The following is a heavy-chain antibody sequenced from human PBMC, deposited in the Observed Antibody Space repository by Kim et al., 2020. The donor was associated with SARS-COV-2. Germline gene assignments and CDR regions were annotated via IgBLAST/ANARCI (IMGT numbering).Heavy chain of an antibody. J-gene: IGHJ3*01. Sequence: GGSLRLSCVASGFTFSDDHMDWVRQAPGKGLEWVGLIRKKSNSYTTEYAASVKDRFTISRDDSKNSLFLQMNSLKTEDTAVYYCARDSGGAPETWGQGTMVTVSP. CDR3: ARDSGGAPET. D-gene: IGHD3-10*01. V-gene: IGHV3-72*01. CDR1: GFTFSDDH. CDR2: IRKKSNSYTT.